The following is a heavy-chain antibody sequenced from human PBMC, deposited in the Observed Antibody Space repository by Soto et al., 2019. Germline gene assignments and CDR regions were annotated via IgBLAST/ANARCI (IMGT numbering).Heavy chain of an antibody. CDR1: GFTFSSYA. D-gene: IGHD6-19*01. V-gene: IGHV3-30*03. Sequence: QVQLVESGGGVVQPGRSLRLSCAASGFTFSSYAMHWVRQAPGKGLEWVALISYDGSNKYYADSVKGRFTISRDNSKNTVNMEMNRLRTEDTAVYYCARVEAVAVTWWYFDLWGRGTLVTVSS. J-gene: IGHJ2*01. CDR2: ISYDGSNK. CDR3: ARVEAVAVTWWYFDL.